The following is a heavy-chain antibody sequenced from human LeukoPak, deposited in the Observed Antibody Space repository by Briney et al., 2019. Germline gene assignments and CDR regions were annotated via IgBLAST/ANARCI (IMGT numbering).Heavy chain of an antibody. D-gene: IGHD6-19*01. CDR2: ITGSGGTT. Sequence: HAGGSLRLSCAASGFTFSNYAMNWVRQAPGKGLERVSVITGSGGTTFYADSVKGRFTISRDNSKNTVFLQMNSLRAEDTAVYYCATAGGSSGSYPLIYWGQGIQVTVSS. CDR1: GFTFSNYA. CDR3: ATAGGSSGSYPLIY. V-gene: IGHV3-23*01. J-gene: IGHJ4*02.